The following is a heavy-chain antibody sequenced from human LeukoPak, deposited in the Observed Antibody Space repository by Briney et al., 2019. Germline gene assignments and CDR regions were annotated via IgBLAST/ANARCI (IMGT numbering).Heavy chain of an antibody. Sequence: SETLSLTCAVYGGSFSGYYWSWIRQPPGKGLEWIGEINHSGSTNTSPSLKSRVTLSVDTSKKQFSLRLSSVTAADTAVYYCARGVRVGFSSYYFDYWGQGTLVTVSS. V-gene: IGHV4-34*01. D-gene: IGHD6-6*01. CDR2: INHSGST. J-gene: IGHJ4*02. CDR3: ARGVRVGFSSYYFDY. CDR1: GGSFSGYY.